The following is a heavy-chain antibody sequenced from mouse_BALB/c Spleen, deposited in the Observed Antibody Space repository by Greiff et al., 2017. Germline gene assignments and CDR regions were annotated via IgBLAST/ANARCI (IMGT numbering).Heavy chain of an antibody. J-gene: IGHJ3*01. CDR1: GYTFTNYW. V-gene: IGHV1-63*02. Sequence: VQVVESGAELVRPGTSVKISCKASGYTFTNYWLGWVKQRPGHGLEWIGDIYPGGGYTNYNEKFKGKATLTADTSSSTAYMQLSSLTSEDSAVYFCARAYYGNLFAYWGQGTLVTVSA. CDR2: IYPGGGYT. CDR3: ARAYYGNLFAY. D-gene: IGHD2-10*01.